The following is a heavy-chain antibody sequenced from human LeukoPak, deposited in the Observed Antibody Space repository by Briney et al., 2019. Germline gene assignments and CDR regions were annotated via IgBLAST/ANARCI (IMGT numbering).Heavy chain of an antibody. CDR3: ARDYYDSSGYQYYFDY. CDR2: IKQDGSEK. CDR1: GFTFSSYW. Sequence: GGSLRLSCAASGFTFSSYWMSWVRQAPGKGLEWVANIKQDGSEKYYVDSVKGRFTISRDNAKNSLYLQMHSLRAEDTAVYYCARDYYDSSGYQYYFDYWGQGTLVTVSS. J-gene: IGHJ4*02. D-gene: IGHD3-22*01. V-gene: IGHV3-7*01.